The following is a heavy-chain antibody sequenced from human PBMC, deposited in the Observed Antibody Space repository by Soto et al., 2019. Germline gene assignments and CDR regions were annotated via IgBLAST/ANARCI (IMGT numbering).Heavy chain of an antibody. D-gene: IGHD3-22*01. CDR3: ARGVAMKLVVHWDASDKYYFDS. CDR1: GFTFSNYW. Sequence: VQLVESGGGLVQPGGSLRLSCAASGFTFSNYWMHWVRQAPGKGLVWVGEINHSGSTNYNPSLKSRVTISVDTSKNQFSLKLRSVTAADTAVYYCARGVAMKLVVHWDASDKYYFDSWGQGTLVTVSS. CDR2: INHSGST. V-gene: IGHV4-34*01. J-gene: IGHJ4*02.